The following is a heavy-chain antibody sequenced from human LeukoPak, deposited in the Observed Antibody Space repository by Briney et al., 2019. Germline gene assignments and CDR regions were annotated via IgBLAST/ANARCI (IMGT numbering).Heavy chain of an antibody. V-gene: IGHV4-31*03. CDR1: GVSISSGGYY. Sequence: SQTLSLTCTVSGVSISSGGYYWSWLRQHPGKGLEWIGYIYYSGSTYYNPSLKSRVTISVDTSKNQFSLKLSSVTAADTAVYYCARDPMMSNAFDIWGQGTMVTVSS. CDR2: IYYSGST. J-gene: IGHJ3*02. D-gene: IGHD5/OR15-5a*01. CDR3: ARDPMMSNAFDI.